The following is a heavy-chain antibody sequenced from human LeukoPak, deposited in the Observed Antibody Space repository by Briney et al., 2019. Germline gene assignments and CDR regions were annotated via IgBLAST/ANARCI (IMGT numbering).Heavy chain of an antibody. CDR2: ITISGHTK. V-gene: IGHV3-48*04. CDR1: GFTFSSYA. Sequence: GGSLRLSCAASGFTFSSYAMSWVRQAPGKGLEWIADITISGHTKNYADSVKGRFTISRDNAGTSLYLQMNSLRVEDTGVYYCARGDPHADLWGQGTLVTVSS. CDR3: ARGDPHADL. J-gene: IGHJ5*02.